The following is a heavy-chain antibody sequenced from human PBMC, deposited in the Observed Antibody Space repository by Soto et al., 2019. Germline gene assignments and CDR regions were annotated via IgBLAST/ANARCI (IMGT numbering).Heavy chain of an antibody. D-gene: IGHD6-13*01. V-gene: IGHV4-30-4*01. J-gene: IGHJ6*02. CDR1: GGSISSGDYY. Sequence: SETLSLTCTVSGGSISSGDYYWSWIRQPPGKGLEWIGYIYYSGITYYNPSLKSRVTISLDTSKNQFSLKLSSVTAADTAVYYCARGSIIAGLYYGMDVWGQGTTVTVSS. CDR3: ARGSIIAGLYYGMDV. CDR2: IYYSGIT.